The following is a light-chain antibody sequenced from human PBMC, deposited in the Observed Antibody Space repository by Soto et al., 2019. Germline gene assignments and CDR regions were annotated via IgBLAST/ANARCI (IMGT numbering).Light chain of an antibody. CDR2: GAS. CDR1: QSVRSSH. V-gene: IGKV3-20*01. J-gene: IGKJ4*01. CDR3: QQYSSSPLT. Sequence: EIVLTQSPGTPSLSPGERATLSCRASQSVRSSHLAWYQQMPGQAPRLLIYGASNRATGIPDRFSGSGSGTDFTLTISRLEPEDFAVYYCQQYSSSPLTFGGGTKVEIK.